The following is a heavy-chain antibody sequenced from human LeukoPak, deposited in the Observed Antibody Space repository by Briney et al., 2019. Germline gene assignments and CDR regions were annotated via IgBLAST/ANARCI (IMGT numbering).Heavy chain of an antibody. Sequence: PSETLSLTCTVSGGSISSSSYYWGWIRQPPGKGLEWIGSIYYSGSTYYNPSLKSRVTISVDTSKNQFSLKLSSVTAADTAVYYCARPLVGATNAFDIWGQGTMVTVSS. CDR1: GGSISSSSYY. J-gene: IGHJ3*02. V-gene: IGHV4-39*01. CDR3: ARPLVGATNAFDI. CDR2: IYYSGST. D-gene: IGHD1-26*01.